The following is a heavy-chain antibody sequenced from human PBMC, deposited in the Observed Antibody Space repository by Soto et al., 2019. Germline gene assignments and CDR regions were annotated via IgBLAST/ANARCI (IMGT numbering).Heavy chain of an antibody. CDR3: ARGRPYYYDSSGYPYAFDI. J-gene: IGHJ3*02. CDR2: IYYSGST. Sequence: SETLSLTCTVSGGSISSYYWSWIRQPPGKGLEWIGYIYYSGSTNYNPSLKSRVTISVDTSKNQFSLKLSSVTAADTAVYYCARGRPYYYDSSGYPYAFDIWGLGTMVTVSS. V-gene: IGHV4-59*01. CDR1: GGSISSYY. D-gene: IGHD3-22*01.